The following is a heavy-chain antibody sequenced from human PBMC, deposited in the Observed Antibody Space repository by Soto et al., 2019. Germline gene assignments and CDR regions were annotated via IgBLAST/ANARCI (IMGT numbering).Heavy chain of an antibody. CDR3: ARGQEVGAHFFDS. CDR2: IGTAGDT. Sequence: VGSLRLSCESSVFTFSGFDMHCVRQPTGKCLEWVSTIGTAGDTYYAVSVKGRFTISRDNAKNSLSLQMNSLRAGDTAVYFCARGQEVGAHFFDSWGQGPQVTVS. CDR1: VFTFSGFD. D-gene: IGHD2-15*01. J-gene: IGHJ4*02. V-gene: IGHV3-13*01.